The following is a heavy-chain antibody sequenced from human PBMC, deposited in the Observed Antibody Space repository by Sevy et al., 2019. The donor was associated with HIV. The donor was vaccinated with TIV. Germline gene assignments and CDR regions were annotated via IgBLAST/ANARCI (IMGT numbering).Heavy chain of an antibody. CDR1: GFTFSSNW. J-gene: IGHJ4*02. Sequence: GGSLRLSCAASGFTFSSNWMTWVRQAPGKGLEWVANVKQDMSEKYYADSVKGRFTISRDNAKNLLFLQMNSLRDEDTAVYYSARAQQVTMLVVIGGLYFDLWGQGTLVTVSS. V-gene: IGHV3-7*01. CDR2: VKQDMSEK. CDR3: ARAQQVTMLVVIGGLYFDL. D-gene: IGHD3-3*01.